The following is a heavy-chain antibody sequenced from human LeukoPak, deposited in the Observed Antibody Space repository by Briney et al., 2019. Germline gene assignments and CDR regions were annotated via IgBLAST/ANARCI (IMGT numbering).Heavy chain of an antibody. V-gene: IGHV3-33*01. CDR3: ARGYYYDSSGYYPN. J-gene: IGHJ4*02. Sequence: GGSLRLSCAASGFTFSNFGMHWVRQAPGEGLEWVAFISYDGSEEFYADSVKGRFTISRDNAKNSLYLQMNSLRAEDTAVYYCARGYYYDSSGYYPNWGQGTLVTVSS. D-gene: IGHD3-22*01. CDR1: GFTFSNFG. CDR2: ISYDGSEE.